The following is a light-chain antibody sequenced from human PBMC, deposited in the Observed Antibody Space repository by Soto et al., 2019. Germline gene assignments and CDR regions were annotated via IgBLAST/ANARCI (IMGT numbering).Light chain of an antibody. CDR2: EVS. CDR3: SSFTSSSTQV. V-gene: IGLV2-14*01. J-gene: IGLJ1*01. CDR1: SSDVGGYNY. Sequence: QSVLTQPASVSGSPGQSITISCTGTSSDVGGYNYVSWYQQHPGKVPKLMIYEVSNRPSGVVNRFSGSKSGNTASLTISGLQAEDEADYYCSSFTSSSTQVFGPGTKLTVL.